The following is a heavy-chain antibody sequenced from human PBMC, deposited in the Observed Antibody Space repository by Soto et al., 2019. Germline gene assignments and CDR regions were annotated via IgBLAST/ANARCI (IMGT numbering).Heavy chain of an antibody. D-gene: IGHD3-10*01. Sequence: EVQLVESGGGLVKPGGSLTLSCAASGFTFTYAWMNWVRQAPGRGLEWVGRIKSKTAGGTTDYTAPVKGRFTISRDDSKNTLFLQMSSLKAEDTAVYYCATDGGAWGQGTLVTVSS. J-gene: IGHJ5*02. V-gene: IGHV3-15*07. CDR3: ATDGGA. CDR2: IKSKTAGGTT. CDR1: GFTFTYAW.